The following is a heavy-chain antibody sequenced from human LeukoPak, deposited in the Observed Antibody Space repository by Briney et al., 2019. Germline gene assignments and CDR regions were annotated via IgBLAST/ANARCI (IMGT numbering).Heavy chain of an antibody. Sequence: GGSLRLSCAASGFTFSNYWMHWVRQAPGKGLVWVSRINSDGSSTTSADSVKGRFTIYRHNAKNTLYLQMNSLRAEDTAVYYCAKGGATVIDYWGQGTLVTVSS. J-gene: IGHJ4*02. CDR1: GFTFSNYW. D-gene: IGHD4-17*01. V-gene: IGHV3-74*01. CDR2: INSDGSST. CDR3: AKGGATVIDY.